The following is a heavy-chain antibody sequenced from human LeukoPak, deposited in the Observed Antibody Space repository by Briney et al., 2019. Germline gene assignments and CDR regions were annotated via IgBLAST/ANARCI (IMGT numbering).Heavy chain of an antibody. J-gene: IGHJ3*02. V-gene: IGHV4-59*01. CDR2: LYSRGSP. Sequence: SETLSLTCTVSGASISTYYWSWIRQSPGKGLEWIGYLYSRGSPNYNHPLKRRVTISVDTSKNHFSLTLSSVTAADTAVYYCARLQPNSGEWAFDIWGQGTMVTVSS. D-gene: IGHD1-1*01. CDR1: GASISTYY. CDR3: ARLQPNSGEWAFDI.